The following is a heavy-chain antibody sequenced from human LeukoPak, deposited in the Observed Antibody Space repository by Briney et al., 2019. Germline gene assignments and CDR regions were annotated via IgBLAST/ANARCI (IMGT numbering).Heavy chain of an antibody. Sequence: ASVKVSCKASGYTFTGYYMHWVRQAPGQGLEWMGWINPNSGGTNYAQKFQGRVTMTRDTSISTAYMELSRLRSDDTAVYYCARGASGVYTVATSWFDPWGQGTLVTVSS. CDR3: ARGASGVYTVATSWFDP. J-gene: IGHJ5*02. D-gene: IGHD5-12*01. CDR1: GYTFTGYY. V-gene: IGHV1-2*02. CDR2: INPNSGGT.